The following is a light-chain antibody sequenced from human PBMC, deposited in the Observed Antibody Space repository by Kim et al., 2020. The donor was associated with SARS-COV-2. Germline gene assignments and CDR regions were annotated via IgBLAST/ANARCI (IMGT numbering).Light chain of an antibody. Sequence: QLVTISCTGTSSDVGGYRYVSWYQQHPGKAPKLIIYDVTKRPSGVPDRFSGSKSDNTASLTISGLQPEDEADYYCCSYAGRNTFYVFGIGTKVTVL. CDR2: DVT. CDR3: CSYAGRNTFYV. V-gene: IGLV2-11*01. CDR1: SSDVGGYRY. J-gene: IGLJ1*01.